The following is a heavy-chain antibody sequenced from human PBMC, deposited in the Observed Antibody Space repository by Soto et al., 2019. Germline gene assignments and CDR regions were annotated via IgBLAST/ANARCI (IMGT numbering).Heavy chain of an antibody. Sequence: PGESLKISCKGSGYSFTSYWIGWVRQMPGKGLEWMGIIYPGDSDPRYSPSFQGQVTISADKSISTAYLQWSSLKASDTAMYYCARGLRECTSTSCYVQDWFDPWGQGTLVTVS. J-gene: IGHJ5*02. D-gene: IGHD2-2*01. CDR1: GYSFTSYW. V-gene: IGHV5-51*01. CDR3: ARGLRECTSTSCYVQDWFDP. CDR2: IYPGDSDP.